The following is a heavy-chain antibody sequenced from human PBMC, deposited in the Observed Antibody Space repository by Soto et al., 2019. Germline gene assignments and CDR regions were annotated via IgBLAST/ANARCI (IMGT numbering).Heavy chain of an antibody. CDR3: ERGEAHKWFDP. D-gene: IGHD1-26*01. J-gene: IGHJ5*02. CDR1: GGTFSSYA. Sequence: GASVKVSCKASGGTFSSYAISWVRRAPGQGLEWMGGIIPIFGTANYAQKFQGRVTITADESTSTAYMELSSLRSEDTAVYYCERGEAHKWFDPWGQGTLVTVSS. V-gene: IGHV1-69*13. CDR2: IIPIFGTA.